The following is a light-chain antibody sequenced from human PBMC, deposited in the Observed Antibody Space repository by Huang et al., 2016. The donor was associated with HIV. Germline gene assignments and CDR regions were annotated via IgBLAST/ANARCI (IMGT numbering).Light chain of an antibody. J-gene: IGKJ1*01. CDR2: KAS. CDR1: QSISNW. CDR3: QQYNSYSRT. Sequence: DIQMTQSPSTLSASVGDRVSITCRASQSISNWLAWYQQNPGKATKLLIYKASSLDSGVPSRFSGSGSGTEFTLTISSLQPDDFATYYCQQYNSYSRTFGQGTKVEIK. V-gene: IGKV1-5*03.